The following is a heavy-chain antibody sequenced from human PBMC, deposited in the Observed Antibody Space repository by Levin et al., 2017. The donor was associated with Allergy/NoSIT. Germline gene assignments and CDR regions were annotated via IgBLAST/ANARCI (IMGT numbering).Heavy chain of an antibody. V-gene: IGHV1-2*02. CDR1: GYTLAGYY. Sequence: PGESLKISCKASGYTLAGYYIHWVRQAPGQGLEWMGWINPKSGDVEYEQKFQGRVTMTRDTSISTAYMEMSSLRSDDTAVYYCGRVTPHNYYHYGMDVWGQGTTVTVSS. CDR3: GRVTPHNYYHYGMDV. J-gene: IGHJ6*02. CDR2: INPKSGDV. D-gene: IGHD2-15*01.